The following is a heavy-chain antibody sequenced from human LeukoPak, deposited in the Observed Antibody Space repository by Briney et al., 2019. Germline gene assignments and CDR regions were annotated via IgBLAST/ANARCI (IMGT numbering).Heavy chain of an antibody. CDR2: IFPGDSDT. V-gene: IGHV5-51*01. D-gene: IGHD3-16*01. J-gene: IGHJ3*02. CDR3: ATYFAGAETFDI. CDR1: GNNITTYW. Sequence: GESLKISCKASGNNITTYWIGWVRQKPGEGLEWMGLIFPGDSDTKYSPSFQGQVTISADKSISTAYLQWSSLKATDTAMYYCATYFAGAETFDIWGQGTMVTVSS.